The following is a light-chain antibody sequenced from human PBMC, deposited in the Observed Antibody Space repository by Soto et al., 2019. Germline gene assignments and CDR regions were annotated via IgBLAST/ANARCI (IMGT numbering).Light chain of an antibody. Sequence: DVQMTQSPSSLSASVGDRVTITCQASQDIGKFLNWYQQKPGQAPRVLIYDAFKLETGVPARFSGAGSGTHFTFTISSLQPEDIATYYCQQYDNVVFTFGPGTKVDFK. J-gene: IGKJ3*01. V-gene: IGKV1-33*01. CDR2: DAF. CDR1: QDIGKF. CDR3: QQYDNVVFT.